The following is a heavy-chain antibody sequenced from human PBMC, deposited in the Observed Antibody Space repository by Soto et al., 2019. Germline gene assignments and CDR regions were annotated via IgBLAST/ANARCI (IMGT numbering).Heavy chain of an antibody. CDR1: GYTFTSYG. V-gene: IGHV1-18*01. J-gene: IGHJ5*02. CDR3: ARGRRSSYDILTGYYSGSWFDP. D-gene: IGHD3-9*01. CDR2: ISAYNGNT. Sequence: ASVKVSCKASGYTFTSYGISWVRQAPGQGLEWMGWISAYNGNTNYAQKLQGRVTMTTDTSTSTAYMELRSLRSDDTAVYYCARGRRSSYDILTGYYSGSWFDPWGQGALVTVSS.